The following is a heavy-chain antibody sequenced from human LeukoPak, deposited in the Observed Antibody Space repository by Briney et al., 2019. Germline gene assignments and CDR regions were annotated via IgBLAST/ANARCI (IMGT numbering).Heavy chain of an antibody. Sequence: PGASLRLSCSASGFTFSDYDRNWVRQAPGKGLEWVSSINGLSTHIYYGDSVKGRFSISRDNAKNSVYLQMNSLGVEDTAIYYCGRAFPPLRTSSAGDLWGQGILVTVSS. J-gene: IGHJ4*02. CDR2: INGLSTHI. CDR1: GFTFSDYD. CDR3: GRAFPPLRTSSAGDL. D-gene: IGHD3-16*01. V-gene: IGHV3-69-1*02.